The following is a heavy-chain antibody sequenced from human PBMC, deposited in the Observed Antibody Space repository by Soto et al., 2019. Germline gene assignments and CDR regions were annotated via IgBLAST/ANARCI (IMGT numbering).Heavy chain of an antibody. CDR2: IESKTDGGTT. CDR3: ATLGTYGSGSYYVI. J-gene: IGHJ4*01. D-gene: IGHD3-10*01. Sequence: EVQLVESGGGLVKPGGSLRLSCAVSGFNLNNAWMNWVRQAPGKGLEWVGRIESKTDGGTTDYAAPVKGRFTISRDDSKNTLYLQMNSLKTEDTAVYYCATLGTYGSGSYYVIWGHGTLVTVSS. CDR1: GFNLNNAW. V-gene: IGHV3-15*07.